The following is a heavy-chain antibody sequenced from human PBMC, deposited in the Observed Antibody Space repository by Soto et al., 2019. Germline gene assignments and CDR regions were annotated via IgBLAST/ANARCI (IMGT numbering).Heavy chain of an antibody. D-gene: IGHD2-2*01. CDR1: GGTFSSYA. V-gene: IGHV1-18*01. J-gene: IGHJ4*02. Sequence: ASVKVSCKASGGTFSSYAISWVRQAPGQGLEWMGWISACNGNTNYAQKLQGRVTITSDTSASTAYMELSSLRSEDTAVYYCAREWIVVTPTAYLNYWGQGTQVTVSS. CDR3: AREWIVVTPTAYLNY. CDR2: ISACNGNT.